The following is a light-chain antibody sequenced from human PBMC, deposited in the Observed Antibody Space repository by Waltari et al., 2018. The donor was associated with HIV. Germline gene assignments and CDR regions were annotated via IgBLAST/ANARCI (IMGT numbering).Light chain of an antibody. Sequence: QSVLTQPPSVSGAPGQRVTISCTGSSSNIGAGYEVHWYQQLPGTGPKLLIYDINNRPSGVPYRFSVSKAGTSASLAITGLQAEDEADYYCQSYDSSLSGVLFGGGTKLTVL. V-gene: IGLV1-40*01. CDR3: QSYDSSLSGVL. CDR2: DIN. J-gene: IGLJ2*01. CDR1: SSNIGAGYE.